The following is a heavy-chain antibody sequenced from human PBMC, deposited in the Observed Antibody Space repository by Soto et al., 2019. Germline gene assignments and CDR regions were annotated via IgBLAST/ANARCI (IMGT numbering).Heavy chain of an antibody. CDR2: INHSGST. D-gene: IGHD6-19*01. CDR3: ARSPPLAAGKKMIFYYMDV. V-gene: IGHV4-34*01. Sequence: QVQLQQWGAGLLKPSETLSLTCAVYGGSFSGYYWSWIRQPPGKGLEWIGEINHSGSTNYNPSLQRRVTTSVTTSKNQFPLKMSIVTAAATAVYYCARSPPLAAGKKMIFYYMDVWGKGTTVTVSS. CDR1: GGSFSGYY. J-gene: IGHJ6*03.